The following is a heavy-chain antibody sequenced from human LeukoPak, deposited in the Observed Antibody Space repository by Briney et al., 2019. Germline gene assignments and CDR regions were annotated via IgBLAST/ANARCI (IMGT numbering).Heavy chain of an antibody. CDR3: AAGGSFFDP. Sequence: SQTLSLTCTVSGGSISSGDYYWSWIRQPPGKGLEWIAYMYYSGSTYYNPSLKSRVTMSADTSKNQLSLKLSSVTAADTAVYYCAAGGSFFDPWGQGTLVTVSS. D-gene: IGHD1-14*01. J-gene: IGHJ5*02. V-gene: IGHV4-30-4*01. CDR2: MYYSGST. CDR1: GGSISSGDYY.